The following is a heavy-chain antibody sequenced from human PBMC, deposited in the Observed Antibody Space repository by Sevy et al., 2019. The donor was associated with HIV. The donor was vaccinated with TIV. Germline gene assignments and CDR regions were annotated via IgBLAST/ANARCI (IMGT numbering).Heavy chain of an antibody. D-gene: IGHD1-1*01. Sequence: GGSLRLSCAASGFTFNRYSMHWVRQAPGKGLEWVATISFDATNKHYPDSVKGRFTISSDNFRNSLFLQMDSLRPEDTAVYYCALERLSSDVAEYFQNCGQGTLVTVSS. J-gene: IGHJ1*01. V-gene: IGHV3-30-3*01. CDR1: GFTFNRYS. CDR2: ISFDATNK. CDR3: ALERLSSDVAEYFQN.